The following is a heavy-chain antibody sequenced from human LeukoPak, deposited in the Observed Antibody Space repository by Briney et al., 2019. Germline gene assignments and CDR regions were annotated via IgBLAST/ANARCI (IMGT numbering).Heavy chain of an antibody. CDR3: AKGTLGHCNGASCYPLDY. CDR1: AFIFSGHW. J-gene: IGHJ4*02. D-gene: IGHD2-15*01. CDR2: ITGGGADA. Sequence: GGSLRLSCEDSAFIFSGHWMNWVRQAPGKEPEWVSVITGGGADAYQIDSVKGRFTISRDNSKNTLYLQMNSLRAEDTAVYFCAKGTLGHCNGASCYPLDYWGQGTLVTVSS. V-gene: IGHV3-23*01.